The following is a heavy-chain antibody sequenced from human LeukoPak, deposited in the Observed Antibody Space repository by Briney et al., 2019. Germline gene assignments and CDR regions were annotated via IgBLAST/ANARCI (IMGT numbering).Heavy chain of an antibody. Sequence: SETLSLTCAVYGGSFSGYYWSWIRQPPGKGLEWIGEINHSGSTNYNPSLKSRVTISVDTSKNQFSLKLSSVTAADTAVYYCAGRQTDHGYGDPFRPGQASYYGMDVWGQGTTVTVSS. CDR3: AGRQTDHGYGDPFRPGQASYYGMDV. CDR1: GGSFSGYY. CDR2: INHSGST. D-gene: IGHD4-17*01. J-gene: IGHJ6*02. V-gene: IGHV4-34*01.